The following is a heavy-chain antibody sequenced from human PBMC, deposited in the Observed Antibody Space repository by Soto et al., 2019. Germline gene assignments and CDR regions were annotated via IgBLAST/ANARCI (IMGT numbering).Heavy chain of an antibody. D-gene: IGHD3-10*01. Sequence: EVQVVETGGGLIQPGGSLRLSCVASGFTVSNNYMSWVRQVPGKGLKWVSLINSAGTPYYADSVKGRFTVSRDTSKNTLYLQMSSLRVEDTAVYFCARGKSAMLRGVRYGMDVWGQGTAVTVSS. CDR1: GFTVSNNY. CDR2: INSAGTP. V-gene: IGHV3-53*02. CDR3: ARGKSAMLRGVRYGMDV. J-gene: IGHJ6*01.